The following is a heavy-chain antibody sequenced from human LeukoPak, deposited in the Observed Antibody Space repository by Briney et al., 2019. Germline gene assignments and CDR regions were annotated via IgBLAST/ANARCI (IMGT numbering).Heavy chain of an antibody. J-gene: IGHJ6*02. V-gene: IGHV3-21*01. Sequence: GGSLRLSCAASGFTFSSYAMSWVGQAPGQGLEWGSFISSSSSYIYYADSGKGRFTISRDNAKNSLYLQMNSLRAEDTAVYYCARDWGFYGDYVRNGMDVWGQGTTVTVSS. CDR1: GFTFSSYA. CDR2: ISSSSSYI. D-gene: IGHD4-17*01. CDR3: ARDWGFYGDYVRNGMDV.